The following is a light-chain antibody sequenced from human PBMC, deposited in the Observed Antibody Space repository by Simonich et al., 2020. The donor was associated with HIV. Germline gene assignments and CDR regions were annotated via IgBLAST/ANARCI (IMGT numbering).Light chain of an antibody. V-gene: IGKV1-33*01. J-gene: IGKJ1*01. Sequence: DIQMTQSPSSLSASVGDRVTLTCQASQDINNYLNWYQQKPGKAPNLLIYGASNLETGVPSRFSGGGSGTYFTFTISSLQPEDIGTYYCQQYDNLPWTFGQGTKVEIK. CDR1: QDINNY. CDR2: GAS. CDR3: QQYDNLPWT.